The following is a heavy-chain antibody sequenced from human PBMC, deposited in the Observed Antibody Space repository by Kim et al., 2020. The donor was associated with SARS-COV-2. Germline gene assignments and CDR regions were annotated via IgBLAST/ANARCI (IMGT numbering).Heavy chain of an antibody. V-gene: IGHV3-30*18. Sequence: GGSLRLSCAASGFTFSSYGMHWVRQAPGKGLDWVALISYDGSNKYYADAVKGRFTISRDNSKSTLYLQMNNMTSEATDVDYCSKASAREQWLVKGWGQGT. J-gene: IGHJ3*01. CDR1: GFTFSSYG. D-gene: IGHD6-19*01. CDR3: SKASAREQWLVKG. CDR2: ISYDGSNK.